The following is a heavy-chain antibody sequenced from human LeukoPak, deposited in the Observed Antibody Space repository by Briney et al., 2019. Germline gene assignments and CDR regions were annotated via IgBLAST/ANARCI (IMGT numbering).Heavy chain of an antibody. Sequence: GGSLRLSCAASGFTFSSYWMSWVRQAPGKGLEWVAIIKQDGSEKYYVDSVKGRFTISRDNAKNSLYLQMNSLRAEDTAVYYCARGYCSGGSCFDYWGQRTLVTVSS. CDR3: ARGYCSGGSCFDY. CDR2: IKQDGSEK. CDR1: GFTFSSYW. V-gene: IGHV3-7*04. D-gene: IGHD2-15*01. J-gene: IGHJ4*02.